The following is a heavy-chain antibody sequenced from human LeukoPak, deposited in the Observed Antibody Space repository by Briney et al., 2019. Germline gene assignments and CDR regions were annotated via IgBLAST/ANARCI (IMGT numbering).Heavy chain of an antibody. CDR2: ISSSSSSI. D-gene: IGHD4/OR15-4a*01. CDR1: GFTLSSYS. Sequence: PGGSLRLSCAASGFTLSSYSMNWVRQAPGKGLEWVSSISSSSSSISYGDSVKGRFIISRDNAKNSLYLQFNSLRAEDTAVYYCARLSTDYYYMDVWGKGTTVTISS. J-gene: IGHJ6*03. CDR3: ARLSTDYYYMDV. V-gene: IGHV3-21*01.